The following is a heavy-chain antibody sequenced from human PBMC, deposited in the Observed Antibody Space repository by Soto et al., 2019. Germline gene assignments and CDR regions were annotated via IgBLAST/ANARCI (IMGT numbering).Heavy chain of an antibody. CDR2: ISYDGSNK. J-gene: IGHJ6*02. CDR3: SKVNIVGATTAYYYYYGMDV. CDR1: WFPFKSYW. D-gene: IGHD1-26*01. Sequence: PGGAPGLSLSAPWFPFKSYWLHRVPQAPGQGAEVVAVISYDGSNKYYADSVKGRFTISRDNSKNTLYLQMNSLRVEDTAVYYCSKVNIVGATTAYYYYYGMDVWGQGTTVTVSS. V-gene: IGHV3-30*18.